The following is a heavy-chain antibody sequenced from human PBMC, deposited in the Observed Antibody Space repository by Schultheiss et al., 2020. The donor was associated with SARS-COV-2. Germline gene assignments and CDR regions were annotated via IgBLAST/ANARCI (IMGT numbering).Heavy chain of an antibody. Sequence: GSLRLSCTVSGGSVSSGSYYWSWIRQPPGKGLEWIGEIYHSGSTNYNPSLKSRLTISVDTSKNQFSLKLTSLTAADAAVYYCARHVNTWNDRGYYYYGIDVWGPGTTVTVSS. CDR1: GGSVSSGSYY. V-gene: IGHV4-61*01. CDR2: IYHSGST. J-gene: IGHJ6*02. D-gene: IGHD1-1*01. CDR3: ARHVNTWNDRGYYYYGIDV.